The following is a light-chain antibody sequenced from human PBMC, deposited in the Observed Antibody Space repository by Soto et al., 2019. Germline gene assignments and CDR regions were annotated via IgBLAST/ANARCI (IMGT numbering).Light chain of an antibody. CDR2: AAS. J-gene: IGKJ2*01. CDR3: QQSFSAHT. V-gene: IGKV1-39*01. Sequence: DIQMTQSPSSQSASVGDRVTITCRASQSISSYLNWYQQKPGKAPKLLIYAASSLQSGVPSRFSGGGSETDFTLTISSLRPEDFATYYCQQSFSAHTFGQGTKLEIK. CDR1: QSISSY.